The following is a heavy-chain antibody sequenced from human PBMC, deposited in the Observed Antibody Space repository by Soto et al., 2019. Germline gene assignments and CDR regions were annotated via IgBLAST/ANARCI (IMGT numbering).Heavy chain of an antibody. CDR3: ARKEQWLVPFDY. CDR1: GGSFSGYY. J-gene: IGHJ4*02. Sequence: SETLSLTCAVYGGSFSGYYWSWIRQPPGKGLEWIGEINHSGSTNYNPSLKSRVTISVDTSKNQFSLKLSSVTAADTAVYYCARKEQWLVPFDYWGQGTLVTVSS. V-gene: IGHV4-34*01. D-gene: IGHD6-19*01. CDR2: INHSGST.